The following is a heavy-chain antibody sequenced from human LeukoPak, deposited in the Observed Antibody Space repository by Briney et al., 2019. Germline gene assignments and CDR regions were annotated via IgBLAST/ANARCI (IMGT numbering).Heavy chain of an antibody. Sequence: PSETLSLTCTVSGGSISSYYWSWIRQPPGKGLEWIGYIYYSGSTNYNPSLKSRVTISVDTSKNQFSLKLSSVTAADTAVYYCARPVDTDHFDAFDIWGQGTMVTVSS. V-gene: IGHV4-59*08. CDR1: GGSISSYY. CDR3: ARPVDTDHFDAFDI. D-gene: IGHD5-18*01. J-gene: IGHJ3*02. CDR2: IYYSGST.